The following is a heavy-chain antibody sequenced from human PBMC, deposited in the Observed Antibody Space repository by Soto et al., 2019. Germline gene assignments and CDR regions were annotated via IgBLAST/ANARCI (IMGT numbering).Heavy chain of an antibody. Sequence: GGSLRLSCAASGFTFSSYAMHWVRQAPGKGLECMAVISSDGSNNYCADSVKGRFTISRDNSKNTLYLQMNSLRAEDTAVYYCARDRGINWLDPWGQGTLVTVSS. CDR1: GFTFSSYA. CDR2: ISSDGSNN. CDR3: ARDRGINWLDP. J-gene: IGHJ5*02. D-gene: IGHD3-10*01. V-gene: IGHV3-30-3*01.